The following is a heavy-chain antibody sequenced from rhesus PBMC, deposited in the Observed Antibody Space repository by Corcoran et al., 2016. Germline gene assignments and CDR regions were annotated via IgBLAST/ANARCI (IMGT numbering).Heavy chain of an antibody. J-gene: IGHJ4*01. V-gene: IGHV4-93*01. CDR3: ARDGSNYLLFDS. CDR2: IYGSREST. Sequence: QVQLRESGPAVVEPSETLSLTCAVSGGSISSPTWWSWIRQSPGKGLEWIGAIYGSRESTEYNPSLKSRVTSSKDTSNNQFSLKLRSVTAADTAVYYCARDGSNYLLFDSWGQGVLVTVSS. D-gene: IGHD2-2*01. CDR1: GGSISSPTW.